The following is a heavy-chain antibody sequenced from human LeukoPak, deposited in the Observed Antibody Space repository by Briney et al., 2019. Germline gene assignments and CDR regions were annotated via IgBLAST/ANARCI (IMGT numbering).Heavy chain of an antibody. CDR1: GGTFSSYA. D-gene: IGHD2-2*01. V-gene: IGHV1-69*05. J-gene: IGHJ4*02. Sequence: SVKLSCKASGGTFSSYAISWVRQAPGQGLEWMGRIIPIFGTANYAQKFQGRVTITTDESTSTAYMELSSLRSEDTAVYYCARASYSVVPAKDYFDYWGQGNLVTVSS. CDR2: IIPIFGTA. CDR3: ARASYSVVPAKDYFDY.